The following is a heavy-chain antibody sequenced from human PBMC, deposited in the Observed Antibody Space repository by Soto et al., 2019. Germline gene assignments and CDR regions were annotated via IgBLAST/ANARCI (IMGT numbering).Heavy chain of an antibody. Sequence: QVQLVQSGAEVKKPGSSVKVSCKASGGTFSSYTISWVRQAPGQGLEWMGRIIPILGIANYAQKFQGRVTITADKSQSTADMALSSLRSEDTAVYYWAITMVRGVITFDYWGQGTLVTVSS. CDR2: IIPILGIA. D-gene: IGHD3-10*01. V-gene: IGHV1-69*02. CDR3: AITMVRGVITFDY. J-gene: IGHJ4*02. CDR1: GGTFSSYT.